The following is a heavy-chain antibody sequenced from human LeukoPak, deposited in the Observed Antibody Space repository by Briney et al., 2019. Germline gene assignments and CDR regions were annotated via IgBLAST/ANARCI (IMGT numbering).Heavy chain of an antibody. Sequence: SETLSLTCTVSGGSISSYYWSWIRQHPGKGLEWIGYIYYSGSTYYNPSLKSRVTISVDTSKNQFSLKLSSVTAADTAVYYCARTTVVTPNFDYWGQGTLVTVSS. CDR3: ARTTVVTPNFDY. D-gene: IGHD4-23*01. CDR2: IYYSGST. V-gene: IGHV4-59*06. CDR1: GGSISSYY. J-gene: IGHJ4*02.